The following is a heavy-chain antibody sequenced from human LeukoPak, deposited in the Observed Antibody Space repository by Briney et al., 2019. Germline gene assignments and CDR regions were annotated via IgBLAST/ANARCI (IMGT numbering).Heavy chain of an antibody. CDR1: GGSISSSNYY. D-gene: IGHD2-2*01. CDR2: IHYSETT. V-gene: IGHV4-39*02. J-gene: IGHJ4*02. Sequence: SETLSLTCTVSGGSISSSNYYWGWIRQPPGKGLEWIASIHYSETTYYNPSLKSRVTISADTSKNHFSLKLSSVTAADTAVYYCARGPTYQPIDFWGQGTLVTVSS. CDR3: ARGPTYQPIDF.